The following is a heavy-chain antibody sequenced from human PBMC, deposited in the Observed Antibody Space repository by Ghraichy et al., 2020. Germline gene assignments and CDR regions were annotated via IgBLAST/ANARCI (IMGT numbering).Heavy chain of an antibody. CDR3: AIIYGGKDPNDY. V-gene: IGHV3-21*01. Sequence: GGSLRLSCAASGFTFSSYSMNWVRQAPGKGLEWVSSISSSSSYIYYADSVKGRFTISRDNAKNSLYLQMNSLRAEDTAVYYCAIIYGGKDPNDYWGKGTLVTVSS. CDR2: ISSSSSYI. CDR1: GFTFSSYS. D-gene: IGHD4-23*01. J-gene: IGHJ4*02.